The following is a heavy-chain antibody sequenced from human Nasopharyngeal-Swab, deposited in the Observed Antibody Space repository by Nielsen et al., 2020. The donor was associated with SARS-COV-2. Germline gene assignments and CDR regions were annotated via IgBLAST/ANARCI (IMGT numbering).Heavy chain of an antibody. V-gene: IGHV3-20*04. CDR2: INWNGGST. CDR1: GFTFDDYG. D-gene: IGHD3-22*01. Sequence: GGSLRLSCAASGFTFDDYGMNWVRQAPGKGLEWVAGINWNGGSTSFADSVKGRFTISRDNAKNSLYLQVNSLRAEDTALYFCARDGLIEHSDGSGYSAYYFDYWGQGVLGTVSS. J-gene: IGHJ4*02. CDR3: ARDGLIEHSDGSGYSAYYFDY.